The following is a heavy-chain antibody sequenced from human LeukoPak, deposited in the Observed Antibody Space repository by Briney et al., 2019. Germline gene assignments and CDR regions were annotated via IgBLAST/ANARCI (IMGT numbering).Heavy chain of an antibody. J-gene: IGHJ4*02. CDR3: ARVVYYDSSGLDY. D-gene: IGHD3-22*01. V-gene: IGHV3-30-3*01. Sequence: GGSLRLSCAASGFTFSSYAMHWVRQAPGKGLEWVAVISYDGSNKYYADSVKGRFTISRDNSKNTLYLQMNSLRAEDTAVYYCARVVYYDSSGLDYWGQGTLVTVSS. CDR2: ISYDGSNK. CDR1: GFTFSSYA.